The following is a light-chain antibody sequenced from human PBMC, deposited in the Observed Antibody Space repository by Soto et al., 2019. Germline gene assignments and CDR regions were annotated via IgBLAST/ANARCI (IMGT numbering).Light chain of an antibody. V-gene: IGKV1-5*01. CDR3: QHYNGYPYT. J-gene: IGKJ2*01. CDR1: QSIDNW. Sequence: DIKMSHSPSPLSATIGDRVTITCRASQSIDNWLAWYQQKPGKAPQLLIYDASRVKTGVPSRFTASGSGTEFTLTINTLQADDSATYFCQHYNGYPYTFGPGTKV. CDR2: DAS.